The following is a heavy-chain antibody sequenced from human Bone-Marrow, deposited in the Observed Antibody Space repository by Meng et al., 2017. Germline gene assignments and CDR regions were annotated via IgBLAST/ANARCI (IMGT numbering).Heavy chain of an antibody. D-gene: IGHD5-18*01. V-gene: IGHV1-2*02. CDR2: INPNSGGT. Sequence: ASVKVSCKASGYTFTGYYMHWVRQAPGQGLEWMGWINPNSGGTNYAQKFQGRVTMTRDTSTSTVYMELSSLRSEDTAVYYCARDGTWIQLPHENWYFDLWGRGTLVTVSS. CDR1: GYTFTGYY. J-gene: IGHJ2*01. CDR3: ARDGTWIQLPHENWYFDL.